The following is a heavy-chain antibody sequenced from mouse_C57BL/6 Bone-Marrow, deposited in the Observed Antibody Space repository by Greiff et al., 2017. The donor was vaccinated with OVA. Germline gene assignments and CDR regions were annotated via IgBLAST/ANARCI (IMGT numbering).Heavy chain of an antibody. J-gene: IGHJ4*01. D-gene: IGHD4-1*01. CDR1: GYTFTSYW. CDR3: ARRVGPYYAMDY. Sequence: VQLQQPGAELVKPGASVKLSCKASGYTFTSYWMHWVKQRPGQGLEWIGMIHPNSGSTNYNEKFKSRATLTVDKSSSTAYMQLSSLTSEDSAVYYCARRVGPYYAMDYWGQGTSVTVSS. V-gene: IGHV1-64*01. CDR2: IHPNSGST.